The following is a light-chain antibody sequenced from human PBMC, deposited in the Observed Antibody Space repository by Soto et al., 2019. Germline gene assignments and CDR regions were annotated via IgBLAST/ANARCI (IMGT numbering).Light chain of an antibody. V-gene: IGKV1-5*03. CDR1: QSISAG. CDR2: KAS. J-gene: IGKJ5*01. CDR3: QQYHSYPLT. Sequence: DIQMTQSPSTLSASVGERVTITCRASQSISAGLAWYQQKPGKAPKLLIYKASNLESGVPSRFSGSGSGTEFTLTISSLQPDDFATYYCQQYHSYPLTFGQGTRLEIK.